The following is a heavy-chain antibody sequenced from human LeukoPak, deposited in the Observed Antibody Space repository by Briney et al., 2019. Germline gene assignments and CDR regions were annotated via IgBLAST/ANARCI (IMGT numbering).Heavy chain of an antibody. CDR3: ARDLGGYNFDY. V-gene: IGHV3-48*04. J-gene: IGHJ4*02. CDR2: INSGSYSI. Sequence: GGSLRLSCIASGVAIGSSWMSWVRQAPGKGLEWVSYINSGSYSIYYADSVKGRFTISRDNAKDSVYLQMNSLRAEDTAVYYCARDLGGYNFDYWGQGTLVTVSS. D-gene: IGHD5-24*01. CDR1: GVAIGSSW.